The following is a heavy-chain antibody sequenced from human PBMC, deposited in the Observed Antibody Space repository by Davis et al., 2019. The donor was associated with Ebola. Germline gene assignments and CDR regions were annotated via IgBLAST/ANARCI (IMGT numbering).Heavy chain of an antibody. J-gene: IGHJ6*02. Sequence: MPSETLSLTCTVSGGSISSGGYYWSWIRQHPGKGLEWIGYIYYSGSTYYNPSLKSRVTISVDTSKNQFSLKLSSVTAADTAVYYCARVNIVLVVYRYRPGSYGMDVWGQGTTVTVSS. V-gene: IGHV4-31*03. CDR2: IYYSGST. D-gene: IGHD2-8*02. CDR1: GGSISSGGYY. CDR3: ARVNIVLVVYRYRPGSYGMDV.